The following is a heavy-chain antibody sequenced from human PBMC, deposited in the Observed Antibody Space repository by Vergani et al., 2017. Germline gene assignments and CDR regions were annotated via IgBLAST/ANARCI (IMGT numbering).Heavy chain of an antibody. CDR3: ARGKRGVPFDY. D-gene: IGHD3-10*01. CDR2: IGTAGDT. Sequence: EVQLVESGGGLVQPGGSLRLSCAASGFTFSSYDMHWVRQATGKGLEWVSAIGTAGDTYYPGSVKGRFTISRENAKNSLYLQMNSLRAGDTAVYYCARGKRGVPFDYWGQGTLVTVSS. CDR1: GFTFSSYD. V-gene: IGHV3-13*01. J-gene: IGHJ4*02.